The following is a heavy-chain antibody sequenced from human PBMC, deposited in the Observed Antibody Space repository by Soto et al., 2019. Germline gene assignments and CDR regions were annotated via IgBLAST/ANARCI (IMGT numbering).Heavy chain of an antibody. D-gene: IGHD2-15*01. CDR3: GRIVGYCSGGSCSNPGYFQH. CDR2: IYHSGGT. Sequence: QVQLQESGPGLVKPSGTLSLTCAVSGGSISSSNWWSWVRHSPGKGLEWIGEIYHSGGTNYNPSLKSRGTISVDKSKNQFSLKLGAVTAADTAVYYCGRIVGYCSGGSCSNPGYFQHWGQGTLVTVSS. J-gene: IGHJ1*01. V-gene: IGHV4-4*02. CDR1: GGSISSSNW.